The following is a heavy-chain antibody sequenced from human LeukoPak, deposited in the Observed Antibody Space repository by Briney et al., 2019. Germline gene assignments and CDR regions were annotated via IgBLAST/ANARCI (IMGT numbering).Heavy chain of an antibody. CDR2: INHSGST. CDR1: GGXFSGYY. D-gene: IGHD2-2*01. V-gene: IGHV4-34*01. Sequence: SETLSLTCAVYGGXFSGYYCSWIRQPPGKGLEWIGEINHSGSTNYYPSFKSRATISVDTSKNQSTLKLSSVTAADTAVYYCARAIRDIVVVPVPRGNAFDIWGQGTMVTVSS. CDR3: ARAIRDIVVVPVPRGNAFDI. J-gene: IGHJ3*02.